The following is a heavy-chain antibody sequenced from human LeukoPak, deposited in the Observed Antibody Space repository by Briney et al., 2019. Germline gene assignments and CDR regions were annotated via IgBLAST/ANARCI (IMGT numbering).Heavy chain of an antibody. CDR3: AREMGGFPYGGYYYYGMDV. J-gene: IGHJ6*02. CDR1: GFTFSSYG. V-gene: IGHV3-33*01. CDR2: IWYDGSNK. Sequence: GRSLRLSCAASGFTFSSYGMHWVRQAPGKGLEWVAVIWYDGSNKYYADSVKGRFTISRDNSKNTLYLQMNSLRAEDTAVYYCAREMGGFPYGGYYYYGMDVWGQGTTVTVSS. D-gene: IGHD4-23*01.